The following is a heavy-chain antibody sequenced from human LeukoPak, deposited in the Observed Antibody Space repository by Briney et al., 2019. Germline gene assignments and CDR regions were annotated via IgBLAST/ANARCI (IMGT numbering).Heavy chain of an antibody. V-gene: IGHV3-66*01. D-gene: IGHD5-18*01. CDR3: AREMWDSYGYVDY. CDR2: IYSGGST. CDR1: GFTVSSNY. J-gene: IGHJ4*02. Sequence: GGSLRLSRAASGFTVSSNYMSWVRQAPGKGLEWVSVIYSGGSTYYADSVKGRFTISRDNSKNRLYLQMNSLRAEDTAVYYCAREMWDSYGYVDYWGQGTLVTVSS.